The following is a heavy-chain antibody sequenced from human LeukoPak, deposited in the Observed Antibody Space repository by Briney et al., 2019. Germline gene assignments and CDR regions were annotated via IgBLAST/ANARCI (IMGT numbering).Heavy chain of an antibody. J-gene: IGHJ3*02. Sequence: SQTLSLTCTVSGDSISSGDYYWSWIRQPAGKGLEWIGRIYTSGSTNSNPSLKSRVTISADTSKNQFSLKLSSVTAADTAVYYCARPRGQWLQLDAFDIWGQGTMVTVSS. CDR2: IYTSGST. CDR3: ARPRGQWLQLDAFDI. D-gene: IGHD5-24*01. V-gene: IGHV4-61*02. CDR1: GDSISSGDYY.